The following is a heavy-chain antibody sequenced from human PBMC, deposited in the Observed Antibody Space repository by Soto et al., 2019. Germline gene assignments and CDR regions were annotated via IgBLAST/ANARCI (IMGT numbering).Heavy chain of an antibody. D-gene: IGHD3-22*01. CDR2: IWYDGSNK. Sequence: GGSLRLSCAASGFTFSSYGMHWVRQAPGKGLEWVAVIWYDGSNKYYADSVKGRFTISRDNSKNTLYLQMNSLRAEDTAVYYCATQYYDSSGYYSYYFDYWGQGTLVTVSS. V-gene: IGHV3-33*01. CDR3: ATQYYDSSGYYSYYFDY. CDR1: GFTFSSYG. J-gene: IGHJ4*02.